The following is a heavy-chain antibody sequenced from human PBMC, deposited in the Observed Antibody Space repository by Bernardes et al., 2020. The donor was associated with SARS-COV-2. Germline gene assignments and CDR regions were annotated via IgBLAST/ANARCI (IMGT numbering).Heavy chain of an antibody. V-gene: IGHV3-74*01. J-gene: IGHJ4*02. CDR3: ARETRVGAYYYFDY. CDR2: ISSDESST. D-gene: IGHD1-26*01. CDR1: GFTLRSYW. Sequence: SLRLSCAASGFTLRSYWMHWVRQAPGKGLVWVSRISSDESSTSYADSVKGRFTISSDNAKNTLYLQMNSLRAEDTAVYYCARETRVGAYYYFDYWGQGTLVTVSS.